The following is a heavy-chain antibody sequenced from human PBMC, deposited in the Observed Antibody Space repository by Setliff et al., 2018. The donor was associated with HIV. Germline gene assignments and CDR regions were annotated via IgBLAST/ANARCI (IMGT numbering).Heavy chain of an antibody. CDR2: IRWNSGNI. CDR1: GFIFDDYA. Sequence: PGGSLRLSCAASGFIFDDYAMYWVRRVPGKGLGWVACIRWNSGNIGYGDSVKGRFTISRENAENSLYLQMNSLRADDMALYYCAKGGPSGSSWYDTWGGYYFDYWGQGTLVTVSS. J-gene: IGHJ4*02. D-gene: IGHD6-13*01. V-gene: IGHV3-9*03. CDR3: AKGGPSGSSWYDTWGGYYFDY.